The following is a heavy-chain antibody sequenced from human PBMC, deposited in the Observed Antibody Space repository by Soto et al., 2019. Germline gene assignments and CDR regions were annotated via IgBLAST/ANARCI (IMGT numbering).Heavy chain of an antibody. J-gene: IGHJ6*04. V-gene: IGHV3-53*04. D-gene: IGHD3-10*01. CDR2: IYSGGDT. Sequence: EVQLVESGGGLVQPGGSLRLSCTASGFAVCHNYMTWFRQAPGKGLEWVSLIYSGGDTAYADSVKGRFTISRHTSQNTLYLQMNSLRAEDTAVYYCARKTDSIPSGGDVWGKGTAVTVSS. CDR1: GFAVCHNY. CDR3: ARKTDSIPSGGDV.